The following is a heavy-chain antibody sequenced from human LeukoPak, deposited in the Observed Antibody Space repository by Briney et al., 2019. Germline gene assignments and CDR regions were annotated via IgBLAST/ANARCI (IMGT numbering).Heavy chain of an antibody. D-gene: IGHD1-26*01. V-gene: IGHV1-2*06. CDR1: GYTFTGYY. CDR3: ARALRVGATWGMGY. J-gene: IGHJ4*02. CDR2: INPNSGGT. Sequence: GASVKVSCKASGYTFTGYYMHWVRQAPGQGLEWMGRINPNSGGTNYAQKFQGRVTMTRDTSIGTAYMELSRLRSDDTAVYYCARALRVGATWGMGYWGQGTLVTVSS.